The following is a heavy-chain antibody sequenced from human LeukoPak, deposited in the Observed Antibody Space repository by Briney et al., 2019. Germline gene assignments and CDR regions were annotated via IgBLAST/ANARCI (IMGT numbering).Heavy chain of an antibody. J-gene: IGHJ4*02. CDR2: IYHSGST. D-gene: IGHD1-26*01. CDR1: GGSISSGGYS. Sequence: PSETPSLTCAVSGGSISSGGYSWSWIRQPPGTGLEWIGYIYHSGSTYYNPSLKSRVTISVDRSKNQFSLKLSSVTAADTAAYYCAREGGRRSIDYWGQGTLVTVSS. V-gene: IGHV4-30-2*01. CDR3: AREGGRRSIDY.